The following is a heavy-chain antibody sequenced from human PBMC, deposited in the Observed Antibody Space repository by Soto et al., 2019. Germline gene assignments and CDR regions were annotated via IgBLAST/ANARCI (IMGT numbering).Heavy chain of an antibody. CDR3: ARGRRYEYVWGSYRYTGGLDY. D-gene: IGHD3-16*02. V-gene: IGHV4-34*01. Sequence: QVQLQQWGAGLLKPSETLSLTCAVYGGSFSGYYWSWIRQPPGKGLEWIGEINHSGSTNYNPSLKSRVTISVDTSKNQFSLKLSSVTAADTAVYYCARGRRYEYVWGSYRYTGGLDYWGQGTLVTVSS. CDR2: INHSGST. CDR1: GGSFSGYY. J-gene: IGHJ4*02.